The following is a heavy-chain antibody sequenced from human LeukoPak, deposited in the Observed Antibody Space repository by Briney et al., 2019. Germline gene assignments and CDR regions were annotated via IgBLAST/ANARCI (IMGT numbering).Heavy chain of an antibody. D-gene: IGHD6-19*01. J-gene: IGHJ4*02. CDR2: IYYSGST. V-gene: IGHV4-59*01. CDR1: GGSISSYY. Sequence: PSETLSLTCTVSGGSISSYYWSWIRQPPGKGLEWIGYIYYSGSTNYNPSLKSRVTISVDTSKNQFSLKLSSVTAADTAVYYCARVDGIAVAAEGYFDYWGQGTLVTVSS. CDR3: ARVDGIAVAAEGYFDY.